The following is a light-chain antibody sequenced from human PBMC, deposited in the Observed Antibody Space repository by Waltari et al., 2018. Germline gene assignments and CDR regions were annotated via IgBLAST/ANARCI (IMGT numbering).Light chain of an antibody. J-gene: IGLJ3*02. Sequence: SYELTQPPSVSVSPGQTARITCSGDALPKKYAYWYQQKSGQAPVLVIYEDIKRPTGIPERFSGSSSVTTATLTISGAHVEDEADYYCYSTDFSGHDRVFGGGTKLTVL. V-gene: IGLV3-10*01. CDR2: EDI. CDR1: ALPKKY. CDR3: YSTDFSGHDRV.